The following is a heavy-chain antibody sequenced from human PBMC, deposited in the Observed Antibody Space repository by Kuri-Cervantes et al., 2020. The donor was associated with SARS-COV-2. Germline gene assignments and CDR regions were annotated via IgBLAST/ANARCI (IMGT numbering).Heavy chain of an antibody. J-gene: IGHJ3*02. V-gene: IGHV4-34*01. CDR1: GGSFGGYY. D-gene: IGHD3-10*01. Sequence: SETLSLTCAVYGGSFGGYYWSWIRQPPGKGLEWIGEINHSGSTNYNPSLKSRVTISVDTSKNQFSLKLSSVTAADTAVYYCARGGRYYGSGKYAFDIWGQGTMVAVSS. CDR3: ARGGRYYGSGKYAFDI. CDR2: INHSGST.